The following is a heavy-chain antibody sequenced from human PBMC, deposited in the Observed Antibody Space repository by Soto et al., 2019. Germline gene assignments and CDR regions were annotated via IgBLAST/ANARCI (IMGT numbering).Heavy chain of an antibody. J-gene: IGHJ4*02. V-gene: IGHV3-53*01. D-gene: IGHD2-8*01. CDR2: IYSSGST. Sequence: EVQLVESGGDLIQPGGSLRLSCAASGFTVSSNDMSWVRQAPGKGLEWVSLIYSSGSTHYADSVKGRFTISSDNPKNTLHLEMNTLKAEDTAVYYCERRPLSSNGAYCGLGTLVTVSS. CDR3: ERRPLSSNGAY. CDR1: GFTVSSND.